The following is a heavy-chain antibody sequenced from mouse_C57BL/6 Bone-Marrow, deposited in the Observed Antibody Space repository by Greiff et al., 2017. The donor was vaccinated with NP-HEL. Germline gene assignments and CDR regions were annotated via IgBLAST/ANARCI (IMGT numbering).Heavy chain of an antibody. Sequence: QVQLQQSGAELVRPGTSVKMSCKASGYTFTNYWIGWAKQRPGHGLEWIGDIYPGGGYTNYNEKFKGKATLTADKSSSTAYMQFSSLTSEDSAIYYCARKFYYDYDVSAYWGQGTLVTVSA. CDR1: GYTFTNYW. D-gene: IGHD2-4*01. V-gene: IGHV1-63*01. CDR2: IYPGGGYT. CDR3: ARKFYYDYDVSAY. J-gene: IGHJ3*01.